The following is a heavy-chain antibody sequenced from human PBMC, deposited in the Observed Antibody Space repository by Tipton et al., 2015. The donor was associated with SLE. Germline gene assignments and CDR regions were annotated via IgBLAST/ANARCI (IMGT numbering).Heavy chain of an antibody. V-gene: IGHV4-39*01. D-gene: IGHD6-13*01. CDR2: IYYSGST. CDR1: GGSISSSSYY. CDR3: ARHSSSWYKDWFDP. Sequence: TLSLTCTLSGGSISSSSYYWGWIRQPPGKGLEWIGSIYYSGSTYYNPSLKSRVTISVDTSKNQFSLKLSSVTAADTAVYYCARHSSSWYKDWFDPWGQGTLVTVFS. J-gene: IGHJ5*02.